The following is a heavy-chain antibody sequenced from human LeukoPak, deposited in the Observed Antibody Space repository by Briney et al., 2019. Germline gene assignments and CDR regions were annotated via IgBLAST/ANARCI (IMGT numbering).Heavy chain of an antibody. Sequence: GGSLRLSCAASGFTFSDYYMSWIRQAPGKGLEWVSYISSSGSTIYYADSVKGRFTISRDNSKNTLYLQMNSLRAEDTAVYYCAKHGRMTTVVTPPLYWGQGTLVTVSS. V-gene: IGHV3-11*01. D-gene: IGHD4-23*01. J-gene: IGHJ4*02. CDR1: GFTFSDYY. CDR2: ISSSGSTI. CDR3: AKHGRMTTVVTPPLY.